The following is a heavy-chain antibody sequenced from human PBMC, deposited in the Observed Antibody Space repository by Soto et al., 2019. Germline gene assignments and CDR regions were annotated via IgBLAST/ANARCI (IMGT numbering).Heavy chain of an antibody. Sequence: QVQLQQWGAGLLKPSENLSLTCAVYGGSFSGYYWSWLRQPPGKGLEWIGEINHSGSTNNNPSLKSRLSISVDTANNVFGLKRSSVTSAHAAGYYCAMATGGHYVYWGKGTLVTVSS. CDR2: INHSGST. D-gene: IGHD1-26*01. CDR1: GGSFSGYY. V-gene: IGHV4-34*01. CDR3: AMATGGHYVY. J-gene: IGHJ4*02.